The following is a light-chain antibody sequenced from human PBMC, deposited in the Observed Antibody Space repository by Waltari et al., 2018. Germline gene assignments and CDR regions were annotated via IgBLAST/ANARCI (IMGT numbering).Light chain of an antibody. Sequence: DIQMTQSPSTLSASVGDRVTITCRASQRIDSWLAWYQQKPGKAPNLLIYKASILHSGVPSRFSGRGSGTEFTLTISSLQPDDFAAYYCQQYHSSSRTFGQGTNVEMK. CDR3: QQYHSSSRT. J-gene: IGKJ1*01. CDR2: KAS. CDR1: QRIDSW. V-gene: IGKV1-5*03.